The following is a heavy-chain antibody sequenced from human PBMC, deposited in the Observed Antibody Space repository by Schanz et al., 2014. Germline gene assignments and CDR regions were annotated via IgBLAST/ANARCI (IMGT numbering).Heavy chain of an antibody. CDR2: FNDGGVNK. Sequence: EVQLVESGGGLVQPGGSLRLSCAASGFTFSTSAMSWVRQVPGKGLEWVSSFNDGGVNKYYADSVKGRFTISSDNSKSTLYLQMSSLRAEDTAVYYCAKSQGSSFDSWGQGTLVTVSS. V-gene: IGHV3-23*04. CDR3: AKSQGSSFDS. J-gene: IGHJ4*02. D-gene: IGHD6-13*01. CDR1: GFTFSTSA.